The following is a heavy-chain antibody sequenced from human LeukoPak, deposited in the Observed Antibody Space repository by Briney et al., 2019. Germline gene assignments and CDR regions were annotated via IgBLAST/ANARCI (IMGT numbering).Heavy chain of an antibody. CDR1: GGSISSSSYY. D-gene: IGHD3-22*01. J-gene: IGHJ4*02. CDR2: IYYSGST. V-gene: IGHV4-39*01. CDR3: GGAYYYDSSGYPYFDY. Sequence: SETLSLTCTVSGGSISSSSYYWGWIRQPPGKGLEWIGSIYYSGSTYYNPSLKSRVTISVDTSKNQFSLKLSSVTAADTAVYYCGGAYYYDSSGYPYFDYWGQGTLVTVSS.